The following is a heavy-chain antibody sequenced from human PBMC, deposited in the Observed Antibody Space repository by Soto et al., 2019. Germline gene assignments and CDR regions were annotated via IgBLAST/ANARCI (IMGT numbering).Heavy chain of an antibody. Sequence: EVQLVESGGGLVQPGRSLRLSCAASGFTFDDYAMHWVRQAPGKGLEWVSGISWNSGSIGYAESVKGRFTISRDNAKNSLYLQMNSLRAEDTALYYCAKDRYGIAASGFDYWGQGTLVTVSS. CDR1: GFTFDDYA. V-gene: IGHV3-9*01. J-gene: IGHJ4*02. CDR3: AKDRYGIAASGFDY. CDR2: ISWNSGSI. D-gene: IGHD6-13*01.